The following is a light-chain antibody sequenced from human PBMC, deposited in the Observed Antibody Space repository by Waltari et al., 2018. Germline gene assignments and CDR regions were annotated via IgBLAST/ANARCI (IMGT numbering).Light chain of an antibody. CDR2: KNN. CDR1: SSNIGSNY. Sequence: QSVLTQPPSASGTPGQRVTISCSGSSSNIGSNYVYWYQQLPGTAPKLLIYKNNRRSSGVPDRFSCSKSGTSASLAISGLRSEDEADYYGAAWDDSLSGWVFGGGTKVTVL. CDR3: AAWDDSLSGWV. J-gene: IGLJ3*02. V-gene: IGLV1-47*01.